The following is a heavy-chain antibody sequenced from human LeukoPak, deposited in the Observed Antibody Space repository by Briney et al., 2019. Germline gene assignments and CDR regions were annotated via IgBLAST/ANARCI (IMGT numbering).Heavy chain of an antibody. V-gene: IGHV1-8*03. D-gene: IGHD5-12*01. CDR3: ARGRSTGYPYYFEY. Sequence: ASVKVSCKASGYTFTSYDINWVRQATGQGLEWMGWMNPNSGSTGYAQKFQGRVTITRNTSISTAYMELSGLRSEDTAVYYCARGRSTGYPYYFEYWGEGTLVTVSS. CDR1: GYTFTSYD. CDR2: MNPNSGST. J-gene: IGHJ4*02.